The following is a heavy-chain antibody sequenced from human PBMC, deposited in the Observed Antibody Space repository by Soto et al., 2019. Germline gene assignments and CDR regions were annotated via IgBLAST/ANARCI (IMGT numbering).Heavy chain of an antibody. CDR1: GGTFSSYT. J-gene: IGHJ4*02. CDR2: IIPILGIA. Sequence: SVKVSCKASGGTFSSYTISWVRQAPGQGLEWMGRIIPILGIANYAQKFQGRVTITADKSTSTAYMELSSLRSEDTAVYYCARVRYDILTGYYTGFFDYWGQG. V-gene: IGHV1-69*02. D-gene: IGHD3-9*01. CDR3: ARVRYDILTGYYTGFFDY.